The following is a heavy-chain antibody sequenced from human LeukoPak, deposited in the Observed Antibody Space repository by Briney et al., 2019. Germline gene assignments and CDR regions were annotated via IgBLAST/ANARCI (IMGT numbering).Heavy chain of an antibody. D-gene: IGHD6-13*01. CDR2: ISSSSSYI. V-gene: IGHV3-21*01. CDR1: GFTFSSYS. CDR3: ARDQGIAAAGYYFDY. J-gene: IGHJ4*02. Sequence: GGSLRLSCAASGFTFSSYSMNWVRQAPGKGLEWVSSISSSSSYIYYADSVKGRFTISRDNAKNSLYLQMNSLRAEDTAVYYCARDQGIAAAGYYFDYWGQGTLVTVSS.